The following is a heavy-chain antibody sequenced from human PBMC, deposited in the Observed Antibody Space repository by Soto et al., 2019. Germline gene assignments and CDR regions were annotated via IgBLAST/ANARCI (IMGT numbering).Heavy chain of an antibody. CDR3: ARDTITTGSYYYAMDV. CDR2: IYYSGNT. D-gene: IGHD1-1*01. V-gene: IGHV4-30-4*01. Sequence: SETLSLTCTVSGGSISSGDYYWSWIRQPPGKGLEWIGYIYYSGNTYYSPSLKSRVTISVDTSKNQFSLELSSVTAADTAMYYCARDTITTGSYYYAMDVWGQGTTVTVSS. J-gene: IGHJ6*02. CDR1: GGSISSGDYY.